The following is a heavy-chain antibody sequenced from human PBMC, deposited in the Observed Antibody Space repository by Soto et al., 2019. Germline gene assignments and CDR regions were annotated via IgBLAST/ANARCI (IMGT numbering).Heavy chain of an antibody. CDR3: ALSHTVTTDY. D-gene: IGHD4-17*01. V-gene: IGHV3-74*01. CDR2: INSDGSST. J-gene: IGHJ4*02. CDR1: GFTFSSYA. Sequence: GGSLRLSCAASGFTFSSYAMSWVRQAPGKGLVWVSRINSDGSSTNYADSVEGRFTISRDNAKNTLYLQMSSLRAEDTAVYYCALSHTVTTDYWGQGTLVTVSS.